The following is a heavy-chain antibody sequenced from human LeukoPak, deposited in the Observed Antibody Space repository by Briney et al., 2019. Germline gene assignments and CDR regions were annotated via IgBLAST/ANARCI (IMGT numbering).Heavy chain of an antibody. CDR3: ARNAFDT. Sequence: GGSLRLSCAASGFTFDDYTMHWVRQAPWKGLEWVAIIKEDGSEKYHGDSVRGRFTVSRDNAKNSLYLQMNSLRAEDTAVYYCARNAFDTWGQGTMVTVTS. CDR1: GFTFDDYT. J-gene: IGHJ3*02. V-gene: IGHV3-7*01. CDR2: IKEDGSEK.